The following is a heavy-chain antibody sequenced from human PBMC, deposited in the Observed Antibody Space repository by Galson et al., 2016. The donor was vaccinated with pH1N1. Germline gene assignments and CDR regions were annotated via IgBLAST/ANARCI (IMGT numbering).Heavy chain of an antibody. D-gene: IGHD3-16*02. CDR1: GDSIGTYY. CDR3: ARYRITSSEGYFDF. CDR2: IHHSGKT. V-gene: IGHV4-59*01. J-gene: IGHJ4*02. Sequence: ETLSLTCTVSGDSIGTYYWSWIRQSPGKGPEWIGQIHHSGKTGYNPSLESRLTMSIDTSKNQFSLRLTYVTAADAAVYYCARYRITSSEGYFDFWGQGTRVTVSS.